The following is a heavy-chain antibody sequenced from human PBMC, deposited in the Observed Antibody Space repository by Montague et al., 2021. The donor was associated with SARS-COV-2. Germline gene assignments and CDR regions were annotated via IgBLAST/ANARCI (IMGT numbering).Heavy chain of an antibody. Sequence: SETLSLTCTVSGDSITNNYYWCLIRQPPGKVLECMGTIYHSGTTYYNPSLNSRVTISVDTSNNQFSLKMTSVTAADTAVYYCARRHIVASNRAFDYWGKGTLATVSP. CDR3: ARRHIVASNRAFDY. V-gene: IGHV4-38-2*02. D-gene: IGHD2-21*01. CDR1: GDSITNNYY. J-gene: IGHJ4*02. CDR2: IYHSGTT.